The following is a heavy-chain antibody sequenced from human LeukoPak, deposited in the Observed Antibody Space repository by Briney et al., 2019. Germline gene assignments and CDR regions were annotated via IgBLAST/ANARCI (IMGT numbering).Heavy chain of an antibody. J-gene: IGHJ6*02. CDR2: ISSSSSYI. CDR1: GFTFSSYS. CDR3: ARDPAYYYYGMDV. Sequence: GGSLRPSCAASGFTFSSYSMNWVRQAPGKGLEWVSSISSSSSYIYYADSVKGRFTISRDNAKNSLYLQMNSLRAEDTAVYYCARDPAYYYYGMDVWGQGTTVTVSS. V-gene: IGHV3-21*01.